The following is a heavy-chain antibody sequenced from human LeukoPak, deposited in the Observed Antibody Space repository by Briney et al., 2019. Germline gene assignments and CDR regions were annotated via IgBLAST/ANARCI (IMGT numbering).Heavy chain of an antibody. CDR1: GLTFSTYD. D-gene: IGHD1-26*01. V-gene: IGHV3-13*04. Sequence: GGSLRLSCAASGLTFSTYDMHWVRQATGEGLEWVSGIGKGGDTYYLGSVEGRFTISRDNAKNSLYLQMDSLRADDTALYYCGRGGRYTGPWGQGTLVTVSS. CDR3: GRGGRYTGP. CDR2: IGKGGDT. J-gene: IGHJ4*02.